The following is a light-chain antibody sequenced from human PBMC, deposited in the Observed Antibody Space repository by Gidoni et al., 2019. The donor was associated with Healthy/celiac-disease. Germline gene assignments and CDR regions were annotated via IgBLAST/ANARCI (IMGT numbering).Light chain of an antibody. Sequence: DIVMTQSPDSLAASLGERATINCKSSQRVLYSSNNKNYLAWYQQKPGQPPKLLINWASTRESGVPDRFSGSGSGTDFTLTISSLQAEDVAVYYCQQYYSSPFTFGPGTKVEIK. J-gene: IGKJ3*01. CDR1: QRVLYSSNNKNY. CDR3: QQYYSSPFT. V-gene: IGKV4-1*01. CDR2: WAS.